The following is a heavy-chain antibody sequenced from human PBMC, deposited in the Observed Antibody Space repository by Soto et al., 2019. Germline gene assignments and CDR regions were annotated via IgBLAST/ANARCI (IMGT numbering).Heavy chain of an antibody. CDR3: ARDPALGGYSYGGVY. CDR1: GGSISSGDYY. V-gene: IGHV4-30-4*01. CDR2: IYYSGST. D-gene: IGHD5-18*01. J-gene: IGHJ4*02. Sequence: SETLSLTCTVSGGSISSGDYYWSWIRQPPGKGLEWIGYIYYSGSTYYNPSLKSRVTISVDTSKNQFSLKLSSVTAADTAVYYCARDPALGGYSYGGVYWGQGTLVTAPQ.